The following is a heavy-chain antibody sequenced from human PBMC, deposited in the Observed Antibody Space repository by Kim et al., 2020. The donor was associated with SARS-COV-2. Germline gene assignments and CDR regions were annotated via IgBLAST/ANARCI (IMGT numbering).Heavy chain of an antibody. CDR2: INHSGKT. D-gene: IGHD3-3*01. Sequence: SETLSLTCAVYGGSFSDYYWSWIRQPPGKGLEWIGEINHSGKTNYKPSLKSRVTISLDTSKKQFSLKVTSLTAADTAVYYCAGGDFWIGPFHYWGQGTWSPSPQ. CDR3: AGGDFWIGPFHY. J-gene: IGHJ4*02. CDR1: GGSFSDYY. V-gene: IGHV4-34*01.